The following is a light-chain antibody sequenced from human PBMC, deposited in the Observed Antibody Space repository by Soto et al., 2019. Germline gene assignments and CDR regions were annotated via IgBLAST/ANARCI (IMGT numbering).Light chain of an antibody. CDR3: QQYNNWPPLT. Sequence: EVVMTQSPATLSVSPGERAALSCRASQSVGSKLAWYQQKPGQAPRLLIFDAFTRATGIPARFSGSGSGTEFTLFISSLQSEDFAVYYCQQYNNWPPLTFVGGTKVEI. J-gene: IGKJ4*01. V-gene: IGKV3-15*01. CDR1: QSVGSK. CDR2: DAF.